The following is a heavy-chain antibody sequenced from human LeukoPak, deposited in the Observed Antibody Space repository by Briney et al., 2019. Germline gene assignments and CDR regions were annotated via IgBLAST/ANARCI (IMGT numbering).Heavy chain of an antibody. J-gene: IGHJ4*02. CDR1: GFTFSSYG. CDR3: ARDFEGTPDY. V-gene: IGHV3-33*01. Sequence: GGSLRLSCAASGFTFSSYGMHWVRQAPGKGLEWVAVIWYDGSNKYYADSVKGRFTISRDNSKNTLYLQMNSLRAEDTAVYCCARDFEGTPDYWGQGTLVTVSS. CDR2: IWYDGSNK. D-gene: IGHD1-7*01.